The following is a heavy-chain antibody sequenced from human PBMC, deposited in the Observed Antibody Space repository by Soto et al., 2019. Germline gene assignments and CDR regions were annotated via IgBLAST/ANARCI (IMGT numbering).Heavy chain of an antibody. V-gene: IGHV3-23*01. CDR2: ISVSGGST. D-gene: IGHD3-22*01. CDR1: GFTFSSYA. Sequence: EVQLLESGGGLVQPGGSLRLSCAASGFTFSSYAMSWFRQAPGKGLEWVSSISVSGGSTYYADSVKGRFTISRDNSKSTLFLHMNSLRAEATAVYYCAKAAGSDYYPVDYLGQGTLVTVSS. J-gene: IGHJ4*02. CDR3: AKAAGSDYYPVDY.